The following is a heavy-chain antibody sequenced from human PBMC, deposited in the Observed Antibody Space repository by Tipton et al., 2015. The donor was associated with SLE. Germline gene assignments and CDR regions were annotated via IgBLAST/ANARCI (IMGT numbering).Heavy chain of an antibody. D-gene: IGHD6-19*01. CDR1: GGSFSSYY. J-gene: IGHJ6*04. Sequence: TLSLTCAVYGGSFSSYYWGWIRQPPGKGLEWIGSIYYSGSTYYNPSLKSRVTISVDTSKNQFSLKLSSVTAADTAVYYCARSRVAGSVDVWGKGTTVTVSS. CDR2: IYYSGST. V-gene: IGHV4-39*07. CDR3: ARSRVAGSVDV.